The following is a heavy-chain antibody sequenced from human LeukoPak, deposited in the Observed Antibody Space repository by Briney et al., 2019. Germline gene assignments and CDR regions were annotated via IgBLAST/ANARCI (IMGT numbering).Heavy chain of an antibody. CDR2: IKEDGSER. D-gene: IGHD2-2*01. Sequence: EGSLRLSCRTSGFTFGRFWMSWVRQAPGQGPEWLANIKEDGSERNYVDSVKGRFTISRDNAQNSLYLQLNRLRAADTAVYYCARDLDVETVAMPGGYWGQGTLVTVSS. J-gene: IGHJ4*02. CDR3: ARDLDVETVAMPGGY. V-gene: IGHV3-7*01. CDR1: GFTFGRFW.